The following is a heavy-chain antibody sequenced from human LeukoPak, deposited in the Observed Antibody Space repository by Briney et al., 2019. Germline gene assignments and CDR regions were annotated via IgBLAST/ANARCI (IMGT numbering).Heavy chain of an antibody. J-gene: IGHJ4*02. V-gene: IGHV3-30*02. D-gene: IGHD3-3*01. CDR2: IRYDGSNK. Sequence: GGSLRLSCAASGFTFSSYGMHWVRQAPGKGLEWVAFIRYDGSNKYYADSVKGRFTISRDNSKNTLYLQMNSLRAEDTAVYYCAKDQGHYDFWSGYSNFDYWGQGTLVTVSS. CDR3: AKDQGHYDFWSGYSNFDY. CDR1: GFTFSSYG.